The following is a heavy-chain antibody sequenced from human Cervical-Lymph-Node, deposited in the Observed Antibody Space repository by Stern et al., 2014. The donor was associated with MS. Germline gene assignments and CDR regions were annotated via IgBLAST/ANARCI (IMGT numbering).Heavy chain of an antibody. CDR1: GFTFSRAW. Sequence: EVQLVESGGDLVKPGGSLRLSCAASGFTFSRAWMTWVRQVPGKGLEWVGRIKSKTDGGTTDSAAPVKGRFTISRDDSKNTLYLQMNSLITEDTAVYYCTTTGGNWPDFDYWGQGTPVTVSS. CDR2: IKSKTDGGTT. CDR3: TTTGGNWPDFDY. J-gene: IGHJ4*02. D-gene: IGHD2-8*02. V-gene: IGHV3-15*01.